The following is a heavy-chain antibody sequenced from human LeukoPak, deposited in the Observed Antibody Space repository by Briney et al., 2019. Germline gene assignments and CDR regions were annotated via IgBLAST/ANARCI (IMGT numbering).Heavy chain of an antibody. CDR2: ISYDGSNK. D-gene: IGHD7-27*01. Sequence: RGSLRLSCAASGFIFSSYAMHWVRRAPGKGLEWVALISYDGSNKYYADSVKGRFTISRDNSKNTLYLQMNSLRAEDTAVYYCAKDGELGMNFDYWGQGTLVTVSS. V-gene: IGHV3-30*04. J-gene: IGHJ4*02. CDR1: GFIFSSYA. CDR3: AKDGELGMNFDY.